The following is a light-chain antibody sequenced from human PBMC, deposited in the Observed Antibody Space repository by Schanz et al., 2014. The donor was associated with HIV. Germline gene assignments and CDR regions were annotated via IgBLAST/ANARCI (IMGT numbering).Light chain of an antibody. CDR3: QQYNNWPLT. V-gene: IGKV3-20*01. CDR2: GAS. J-gene: IGKJ4*01. CDR1: QTVISSY. Sequence: EIVLTQSPGTLSLSPGERATLSCRASQTVISSYLAWYQQKPGQAPRLLIYGASNRATGIPDRFSGSGSGTDFTLTISSLQSEDFAVFYCQQYNNWPLTFGGGTKVEIK.